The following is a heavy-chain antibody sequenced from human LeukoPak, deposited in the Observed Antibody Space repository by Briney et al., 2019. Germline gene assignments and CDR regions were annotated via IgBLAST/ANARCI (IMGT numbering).Heavy chain of an antibody. CDR1: GFTFSSYW. Sequence: GGSLRLSCAAPGFTFSSYWMHWVRQAPGKGLVWVSRINGDGSSTSYADSVKGRFTISRDNAKNTLYLQMNSLRAEDTAVYYCARGYSSSYRIDYWGQGTLVTVSS. V-gene: IGHV3-74*01. J-gene: IGHJ4*02. CDR2: INGDGSST. D-gene: IGHD6-6*01. CDR3: ARGYSSSYRIDY.